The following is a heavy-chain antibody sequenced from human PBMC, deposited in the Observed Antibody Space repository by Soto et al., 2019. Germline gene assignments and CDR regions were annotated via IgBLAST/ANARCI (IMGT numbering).Heavy chain of an antibody. CDR1: GYTFTSYG. CDR3: ARDIVVVPAARRGYGMDV. CDR2: ISAYNGNT. D-gene: IGHD2-2*01. J-gene: IGHJ6*02. V-gene: IGHV1-18*04. Sequence: QVQLVQSGAEVKKPGASVKVSCKASGYTFTSYGISWVRQAPGQGLEWMGWISAYNGNTNYAQKLQGRVTMTTDTSTSTAYMELRSLRSDDPAVYYCARDIVVVPAARRGYGMDVWGQGTTVTVSS.